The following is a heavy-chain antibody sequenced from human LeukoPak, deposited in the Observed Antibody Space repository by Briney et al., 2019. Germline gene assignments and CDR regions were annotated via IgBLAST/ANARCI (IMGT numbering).Heavy chain of an antibody. V-gene: IGHV1-69*13. CDR1: GGTFSSYA. CDR3: ARETPTNCSSTSCYTPGLDY. CDR2: IIPIFGTA. J-gene: IGHJ4*02. D-gene: IGHD2-2*02. Sequence: GASVKVSCKASGGTFSSYAISWVRQAPGQGLEWMGGIIPIFGTANYAQKFQGRVTITADESTSTAYMELSSLRSEDTAVYYCARETPTNCSSTSCYTPGLDYWGQGTLVTVSS.